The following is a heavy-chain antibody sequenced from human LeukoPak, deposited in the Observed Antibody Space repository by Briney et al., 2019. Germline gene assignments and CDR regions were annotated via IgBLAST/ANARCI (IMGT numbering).Heavy chain of an antibody. CDR3: AKGNYYDSSGYLDY. CDR2: ISGSGDST. V-gene: IGHV3-23*01. CDR1: GFTFSSSA. Sequence: PRGSLRLSCAASGFTFSSSAMTWVRQAPGRGLEWVSAISGSGDSTYYADSVKGRFTISRDNSKNTLYLQMNSLRAEDTAVYYCAKGNYYDSSGYLDYWGQGTLVTVSS. J-gene: IGHJ4*02. D-gene: IGHD3-22*01.